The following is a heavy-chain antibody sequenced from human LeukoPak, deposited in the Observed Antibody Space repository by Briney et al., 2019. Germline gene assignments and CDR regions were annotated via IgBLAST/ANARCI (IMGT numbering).Heavy chain of an antibody. CDR3: ARGKNNYDSSGYYVY. Sequence: ASVKVSCKASGYTFTGYYMHWVRQAPGQGLEWMGWINPNSGGTNYAQKFQGRVTMTRDTSISTAYMELSRLRSDDTAAYYCARGKNNYDSSGYYVYWGQGTLVTVSS. D-gene: IGHD3-22*01. CDR1: GYTFTGYY. CDR2: INPNSGGT. V-gene: IGHV1-2*02. J-gene: IGHJ4*02.